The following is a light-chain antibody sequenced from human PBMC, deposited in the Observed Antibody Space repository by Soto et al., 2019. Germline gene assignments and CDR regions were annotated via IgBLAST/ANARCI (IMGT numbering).Light chain of an antibody. J-gene: IGKJ1*01. CDR2: GAS. CDR1: ENVSTN. V-gene: IGKV3-15*01. CDR3: QQYKTGPWT. Sequence: ILMTQSPATLSLSPGQRATLSCRASENVSTNLAWYQQKPGQAPRLLMYGASTGATDIPARFSGSGSGTESTLTIGSLQSEDSAFYYCQQYKTGPWTFGKGTKV.